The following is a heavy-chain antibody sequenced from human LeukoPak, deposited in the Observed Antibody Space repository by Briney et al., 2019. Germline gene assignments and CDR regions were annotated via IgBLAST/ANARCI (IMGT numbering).Heavy chain of an antibody. CDR2: IYYSGST. V-gene: IGHV4-39*01. Sequence: PSETLSLTCTVSGGSISSSSYYWGWIRQPPGKGLEWIGSIYYSGSTYYNPSLKSRVTISVDTSKNQFSLKLSSVTAADTAVYYCPPPPRVLEWVVTNNFDSWAQGTLFTVS. J-gene: IGHJ4*02. CDR1: GGSISSSSYY. D-gene: IGHD4-23*01. CDR3: PPPPRVLEWVVTNNFDS.